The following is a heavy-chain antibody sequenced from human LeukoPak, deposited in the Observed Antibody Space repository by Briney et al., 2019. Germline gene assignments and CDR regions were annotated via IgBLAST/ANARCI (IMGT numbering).Heavy chain of an antibody. CDR3: TRHVVEATDFDY. Sequence: GGSLRLSCAASGFTFSGSAMHWVRQASGKGLEWVGRIRSKANSYATACAASVKGRFTISRDDSKNTAYLQMNSLKTEDTAVYYCTRHVVEATDFDYWGQGTLVTVSS. V-gene: IGHV3-73*01. CDR1: GFTFSGSA. D-gene: IGHD1-26*01. CDR2: IRSKANSYAT. J-gene: IGHJ4*02.